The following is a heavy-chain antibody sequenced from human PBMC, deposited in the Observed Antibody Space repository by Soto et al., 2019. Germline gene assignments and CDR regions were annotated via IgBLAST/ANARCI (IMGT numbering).Heavy chain of an antibody. J-gene: IGHJ6*03. CDR2: ISGSGGST. Sequence: GESLRLSCVASGFTFGSYAMSWVRQAPGKGLEWVSAISGSGGSTYYADSVKGRFTISRDNSKNTLYLQMNSLRAEDTAVYYCAKSPGDAYYXILTGSLYYYYYMDVWGKGTTVTVSS. CDR1: GFTFGSYA. CDR3: AKSPGDAYYXILTGSLYYYYYMDV. D-gene: IGHD3-9*01. V-gene: IGHV3-23*01.